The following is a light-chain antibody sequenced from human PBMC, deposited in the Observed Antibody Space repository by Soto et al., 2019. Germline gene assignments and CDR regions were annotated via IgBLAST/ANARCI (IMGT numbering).Light chain of an antibody. CDR3: QQCGTSPLT. CDR2: GAS. CDR1: QSVSSSY. Sequence: IVLTQSPGTLSLSPGERATLSCRASQSVSSSYLAWYQQKPGQAPRLLIYGASSRATGIPDRFSGSGSGTDFTLTISRLEPDDFAVYYCQQCGTSPLTFGGGTKVEIK. J-gene: IGKJ4*01. V-gene: IGKV3-20*01.